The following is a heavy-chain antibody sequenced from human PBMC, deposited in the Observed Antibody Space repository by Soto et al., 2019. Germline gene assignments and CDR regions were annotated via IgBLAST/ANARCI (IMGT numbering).Heavy chain of an antibody. Sequence: SETLSLTCTVSGGSVSSSSCYWGWIRQPPGKGLEWIGSIYYSGSTYYNPSLKSRVIISVDTPNNQFSLKLSSVTAADTAVYYCARTSFGYRSGGIDYWGQGTLVTVSS. V-gene: IGHV4-39*01. J-gene: IGHJ4*02. CDR3: ARTSFGYRSGGIDY. CDR2: IYYSGST. CDR1: GGSVSSSSCY. D-gene: IGHD6-19*01.